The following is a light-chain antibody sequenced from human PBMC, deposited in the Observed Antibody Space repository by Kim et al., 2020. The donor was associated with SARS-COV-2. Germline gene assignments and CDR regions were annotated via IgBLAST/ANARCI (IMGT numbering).Light chain of an antibody. CDR3: QQFDSAPWT. J-gene: IGKJ1*01. CDR1: QSVTSQ. CDR2: DAS. V-gene: IGKV3-20*01. Sequence: WSPGERATLSCRASQSVTSQLAWYQQRPGQAPRLLIYDASTRATGIPDRFSGSGSGTDFTLTINRLEPEDFAVYYCQQFDSAPWTFGQGTKVDIK.